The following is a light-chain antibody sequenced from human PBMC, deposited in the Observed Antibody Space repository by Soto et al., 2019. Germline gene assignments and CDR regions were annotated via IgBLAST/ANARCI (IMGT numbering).Light chain of an antibody. CDR2: DAS. CDR3: QQYDTSYT. CDR1: ETIDYKY. V-gene: IGKV3-20*01. Sequence: DIVLTQFPGTLSLSPGERATLSCRASETIDYKYLAWYPQTPGLAPTLLMYDASTRAPGSPDRFSGRGSGTDFTLTISRLEPGDVAVYYFQQYDTSYTFGAGTKLEI. J-gene: IGKJ2*01.